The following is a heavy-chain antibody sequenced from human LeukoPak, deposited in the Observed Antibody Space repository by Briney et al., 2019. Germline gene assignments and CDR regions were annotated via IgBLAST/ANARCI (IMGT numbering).Heavy chain of an antibody. D-gene: IGHD3-10*01. Sequence: GGSLRLSCAASGVTVSTIYMGWVRQAPGKGLDWVSVIYPDGKANYAESVKGRFTISRDSSENTLFLQMNSLRAEDTAVYYCATLKGWYGEGCFDYWGQGTLVTVSS. CDR1: GVTVSTIY. J-gene: IGHJ4*02. V-gene: IGHV3-53*01. CDR3: ATLKGWYGEGCFDY. CDR2: IYPDGKA.